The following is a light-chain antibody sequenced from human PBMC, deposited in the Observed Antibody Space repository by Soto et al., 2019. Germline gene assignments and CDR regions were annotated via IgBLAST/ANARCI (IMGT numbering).Light chain of an antibody. CDR3: SSQTGSATVL. CDR1: SSDVGAYNF. CDR2: EVS. Sequence: QSVLTQPASVSGSPGQSITISCTGTSSDVGAYNFVSWYQQFPGKAPKLMIYEVSNRPSGVSDRFSGSKSGNTASLIISGLRAEDEADYYCSSQTGSATVLFGGGIKLTVL. J-gene: IGLJ2*01. V-gene: IGLV2-14*01.